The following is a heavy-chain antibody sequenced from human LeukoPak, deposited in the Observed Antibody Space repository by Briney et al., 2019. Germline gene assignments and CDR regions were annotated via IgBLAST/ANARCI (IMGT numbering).Heavy chain of an antibody. CDR3: ARDERDGYNLRY. CDR2: INPNSGGT. D-gene: IGHD5-24*01. Sequence: ASVKVSCKASGYTFTSYAMHWVRQAPGQGLEWMGWINPNSGGTNYAQKFQGRVTMTRDTSISTAYMELSRLRSDDTAVYYCARDERDGYNLRYWGQGTLVTVSS. V-gene: IGHV1-2*02. J-gene: IGHJ4*02. CDR1: GYTFTSYA.